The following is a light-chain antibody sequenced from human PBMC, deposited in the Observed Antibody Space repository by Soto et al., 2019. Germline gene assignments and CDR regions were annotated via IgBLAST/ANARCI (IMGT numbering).Light chain of an antibody. CDR3: QQRWT. J-gene: IGKJ1*01. CDR2: GAS. CDR1: QSVGTN. Sequence: DIVLTQSPGTLSVSPGERATLSCRASQSVGTNLAWYQQRPGQAPRLLVYGASTRASGIPPRFSGSGSGTDFTLTISSLEPEDFAVYYCQQRWTFGQGTKVDIK. V-gene: IGKV3-15*01.